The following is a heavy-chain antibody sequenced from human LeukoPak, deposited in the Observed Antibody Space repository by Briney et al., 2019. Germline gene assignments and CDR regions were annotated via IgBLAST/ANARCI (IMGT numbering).Heavy chain of an antibody. CDR1: GFTFSSYW. Sequence: GESLRLSCAASGFTFSSYWMSWVRQAPGKGLEWVANIKQDGSEKYYVDSVKGRFTISRDYAKNTLYLQMNNLRADDTAVYYCCATKPDSDFWGQGTMVTVSS. D-gene: IGHD1-14*01. J-gene: IGHJ1*01. CDR2: IKQDGSEK. CDR3: CATKPDSDF. V-gene: IGHV3-7*01.